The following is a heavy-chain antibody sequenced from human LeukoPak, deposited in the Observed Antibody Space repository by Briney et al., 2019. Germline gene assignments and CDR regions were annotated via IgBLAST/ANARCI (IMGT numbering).Heavy chain of an antibody. Sequence: ASVKVSCKASGYTFTCYYMHWVRQAPGQGLEWMGIINPSGGNTSYAKTFQGRVTTNRDTSTSTVYMERSSLRSEDTAVYYCARDDSGIQYCMDVWGQGTTVTASS. D-gene: IGHD3-10*01. CDR1: GYTFTCYY. CDR2: INPSGGNT. J-gene: IGHJ6*02. V-gene: IGHV1-46*01. CDR3: ARDDSGIQYCMDV.